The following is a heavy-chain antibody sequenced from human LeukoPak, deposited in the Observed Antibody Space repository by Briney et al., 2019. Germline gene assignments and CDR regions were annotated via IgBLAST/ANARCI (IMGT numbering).Heavy chain of an antibody. V-gene: IGHV3-23*01. CDR3: AKDQAVAGTVHFDY. CDR2: ISGSGGST. Sequence: GGSLRLSCAASGFTFSSYAMSWVRQAPGKGLEWVSAISGSGGSTYYADSVKGRFTISRDNSTNPLYLQMNSLRAEDTAVYYCAKDQAVAGTVHFDYWGQGTLVTVSS. J-gene: IGHJ4*02. D-gene: IGHD6-19*01. CDR1: GFTFSSYA.